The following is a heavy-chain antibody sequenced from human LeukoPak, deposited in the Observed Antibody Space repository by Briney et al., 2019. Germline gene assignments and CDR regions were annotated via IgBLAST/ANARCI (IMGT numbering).Heavy chain of an antibody. D-gene: IGHD2-21*02. CDR2: ISPSSSYT. V-gene: IGHV3-11*03. Sequence: GGSLRLSCAASGFTFSDYYMSWIRQAPGKGLEWVSYISPSSSYTDYADSVKGRFTISRDNAKNSLYLQMNSLRAEDTAVHSCAKFSPMTASHYFDFWGQGTLVTVSS. CDR1: GFTFSDYY. CDR3: AKFSPMTASHYFDF. J-gene: IGHJ4*02.